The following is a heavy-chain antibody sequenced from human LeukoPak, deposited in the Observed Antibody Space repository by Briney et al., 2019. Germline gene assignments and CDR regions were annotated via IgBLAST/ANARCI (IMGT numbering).Heavy chain of an antibody. J-gene: IGHJ4*02. CDR3: AKCNDFWSGYLLY. CDR2: ISGSGGST. D-gene: IGHD3-3*01. CDR1: GFTFSSYA. Sequence: AGGSLRLSCAASGFTFSSYAMSWVRQAPGKGLEWVSAISGSGGSTYYADSVKGRSTISRDNSKNTLYLQMNSLRAEDTAVYYCAKCNDFWSGYLLYWGQGTLVTVSS. V-gene: IGHV3-23*01.